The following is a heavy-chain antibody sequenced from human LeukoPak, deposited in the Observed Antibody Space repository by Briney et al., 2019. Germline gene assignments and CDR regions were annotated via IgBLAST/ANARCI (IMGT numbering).Heavy chain of an antibody. CDR1: GFTFSSYA. V-gene: IGHV3-30-3*01. Sequence: AGGSLRLSCAASGFTFSSYAMHWVRQAPGKGLEWVAVISYDGSNKYYADSVKGRFTISRDNSKNTLYLQMNSLRAEDTAVYYCAKVATITQRDYWGQGTLVTISS. CDR2: ISYDGSNK. CDR3: AKVATITQRDY. D-gene: IGHD5-12*01. J-gene: IGHJ4*02.